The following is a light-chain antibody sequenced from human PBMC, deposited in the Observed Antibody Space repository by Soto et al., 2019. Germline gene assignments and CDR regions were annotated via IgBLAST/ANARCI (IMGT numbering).Light chain of an antibody. Sequence: DIQMTQSPSTLSASVGDRVTITCRASQSISNWLAWYQQKPGKAPKLLIYKASTLETGVPSRFSGSGSGTDFALNVRSLQPDDFATYYCQQYNSISLLTFGGGTKVEIK. J-gene: IGKJ4*01. CDR3: QQYNSISLLT. V-gene: IGKV1-5*03. CDR1: QSISNW. CDR2: KAS.